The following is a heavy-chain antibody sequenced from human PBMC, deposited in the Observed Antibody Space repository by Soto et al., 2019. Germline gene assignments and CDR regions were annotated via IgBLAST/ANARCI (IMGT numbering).Heavy chain of an antibody. J-gene: IGHJ4*02. CDR2: IYSSGST. V-gene: IGHV4-59*01. D-gene: IGHD3-22*01. CDR3: ARYSSESSDYYLQDY. Sequence: PSETLSLTCTVSGGSISGYHWSWFRQTPGKGPEWSGYIYSSGSTNYNASLKSRLTISIDTSKNQFALQLKSVTAADTAVYFCARYSSESSDYYLQDYWGPGTLGTV. CDR1: GGSISGYH.